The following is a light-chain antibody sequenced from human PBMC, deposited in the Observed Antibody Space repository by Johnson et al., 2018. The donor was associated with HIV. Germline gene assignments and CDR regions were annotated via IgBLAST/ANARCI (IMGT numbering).Light chain of an antibody. V-gene: IGLV1-51*02. CDR1: SSNIGNNY. CDR2: ENN. CDR3: GTWDSSLSAVYYV. J-gene: IGLJ1*01. Sequence: QSVLTQPPSVSAAPGQKVTISCSGSSSNIGNNYVSWYQQLPGTAPKLLIYENNKRPSGIPDRFSGSKSGTSATLGITGLQTGDEADYYCGTWDSSLSAVYYVVGTGTKVTVL.